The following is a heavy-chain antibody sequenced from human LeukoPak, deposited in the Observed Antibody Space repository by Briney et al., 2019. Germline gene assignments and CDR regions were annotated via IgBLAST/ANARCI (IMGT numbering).Heavy chain of an antibody. Sequence: GESLKISCKGSGYSFTSFWIGWVRQMPGKGLEWMGIIYPADSDNRYSPSFQGQVTISADKSISTAYLQWSSLKASDTAMYYCATLRSYSSSSGAFDYWGQGTLVTVSS. D-gene: IGHD6-6*01. CDR2: IYPADSDN. CDR3: ATLRSYSSSSGAFDY. J-gene: IGHJ4*02. CDR1: GYSFTSFW. V-gene: IGHV5-51*01.